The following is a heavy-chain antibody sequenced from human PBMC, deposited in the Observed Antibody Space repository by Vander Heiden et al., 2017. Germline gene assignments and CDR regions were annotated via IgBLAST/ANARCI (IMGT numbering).Heavy chain of an antibody. Sequence: EVQLLESGGGFVQPGGSLRLSCAASGFTFSSYAMTWVRQAPGKGLEWVSTISAGGTYYADSVKGRFTISRDNSKNTVSLQVNGLRAEDTAIYYCAKGLTTLDYWGQGALVTVSS. D-gene: IGHD4-17*01. CDR3: AKGLTTLDY. CDR2: ISAGGT. CDR1: GFTFSSYA. V-gene: IGHV3-23*01. J-gene: IGHJ4*02.